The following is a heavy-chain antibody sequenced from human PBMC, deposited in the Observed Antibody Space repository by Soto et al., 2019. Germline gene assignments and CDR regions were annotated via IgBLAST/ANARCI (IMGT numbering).Heavy chain of an antibody. CDR2: IYHSGST. CDR1: SGSISSSNW. Sequence: SETLSLTCAVSSGSISSSNWWSWVRQPPGKGLEWIGEIYHSGSTNYNPSLKSRVTISVDKSKNQFSLKLSSVTAADTAVYYCARGGQLEPTDYYYYYMDVWGKGTTVTVSS. J-gene: IGHJ6*03. CDR3: ARGGQLEPTDYYYYYMDV. V-gene: IGHV4-4*02. D-gene: IGHD1-1*01.